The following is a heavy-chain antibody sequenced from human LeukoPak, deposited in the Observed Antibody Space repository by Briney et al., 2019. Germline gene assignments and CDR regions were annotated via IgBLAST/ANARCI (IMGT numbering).Heavy chain of an antibody. V-gene: IGHV3-49*03. J-gene: IGHJ5*02. CDR1: GFTFGDYA. Sequence: GGSLRLSCTASGFTFGDYAMSWFRQAPGKGLEWVGFIRSKAYGGTTEYAASVKGRFTISRDDSKRIAYLQMNSLKTEDTAVYYCTRARRRNYDSSGYYHWGQGTLVTVSS. CDR3: TRARRRNYDSSGYYH. D-gene: IGHD3-22*01. CDR2: IRSKAYGGTT.